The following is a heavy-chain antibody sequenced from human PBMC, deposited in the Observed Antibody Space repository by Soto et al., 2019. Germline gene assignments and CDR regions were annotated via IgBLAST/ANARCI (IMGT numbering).Heavy chain of an antibody. CDR1: GFTFSNYA. CDR2: VTGSGGST. J-gene: IGHJ5*02. D-gene: IGHD1-26*01. Sequence: EVQLLESGGGLVQPGGSLRLSCAASGFTFSNYARTWVRQAPGKGLEWVSAVTGSGGSTYYADSVKGRFTISRDNFKNTLYLQMNSLRVDDTAIYYCAKDRTYSGSCRWFDPWGQGTLVTVSS. V-gene: IGHV3-23*01. CDR3: AKDRTYSGSCRWFDP.